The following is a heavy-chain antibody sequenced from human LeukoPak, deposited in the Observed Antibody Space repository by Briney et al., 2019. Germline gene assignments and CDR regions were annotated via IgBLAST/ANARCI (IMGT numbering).Heavy chain of an antibody. J-gene: IGHJ4*02. CDR1: GYTFTSYY. Sequence: ASVKVSCKASGYTFTSYYMHWVRQPPGQGLEWMGIINPSGGSTSYAQKCQGRVTMTRDMSTSTVYMEMSSLRSEDTAVYYCAREGQLGIHFDYWGQGTLVTVSS. D-gene: IGHD6-6*01. CDR3: AREGQLGIHFDY. CDR2: INPSGGST. V-gene: IGHV1-46*01.